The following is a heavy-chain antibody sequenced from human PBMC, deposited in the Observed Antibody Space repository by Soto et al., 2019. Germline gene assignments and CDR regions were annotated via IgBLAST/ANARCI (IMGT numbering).Heavy chain of an antibody. V-gene: IGHV4-39*01. CDR3: AGQDDYDYYGMDV. Sequence: QLQLQESGPGLVKPSETLSLTCTVSGGSISSSSYYWGWIRQPPGKGLEWIGSIYYSGSTYYNPSLKSRVHISVDTSKNQFSLELSSVTAADTAVYYCAGQDDYDYYGMDVWGQGTTVTVSS. CDR1: GGSISSSSYY. CDR2: IYYSGST. J-gene: IGHJ6*02.